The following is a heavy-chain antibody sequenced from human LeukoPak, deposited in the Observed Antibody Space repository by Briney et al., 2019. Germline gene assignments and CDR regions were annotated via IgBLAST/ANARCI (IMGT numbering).Heavy chain of an antibody. CDR3: AKAVSDSGYDYPY. D-gene: IGHD5-12*01. J-gene: IGHJ4*02. CDR2: IKQDGSEK. Sequence: GGSLRLSCAASGFTFSSYWMSWVRQAPGKGLEWVANIKQDGSEKYYVDSVKGRFTISRDNAKNSLYLQMNSLRAEDTAVYYCAKAVSDSGYDYPYWGQGTLVTVSS. V-gene: IGHV3-7*03. CDR1: GFTFSSYW.